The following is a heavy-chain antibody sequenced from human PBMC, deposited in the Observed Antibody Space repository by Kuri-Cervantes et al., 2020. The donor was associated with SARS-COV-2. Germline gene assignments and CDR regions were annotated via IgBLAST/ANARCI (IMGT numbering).Heavy chain of an antibody. CDR2: IKHSGIT. D-gene: IGHD3-9*01. Sequence: GSLRLSGAVHGGSSSGYYWSWIGQPPGKGLEGIGEIKHSGITNYNPSLKSRVTISVDTSKNQFSLKLSSVTAADTAVYYCARRYVLRYFDWLHTAGGFDYWGQGTMVTVSS. CDR1: GGSSSGYY. V-gene: IGHV4-34*01. J-gene: IGHJ4*02. CDR3: ARRYVLRYFDWLHTAGGFDY.